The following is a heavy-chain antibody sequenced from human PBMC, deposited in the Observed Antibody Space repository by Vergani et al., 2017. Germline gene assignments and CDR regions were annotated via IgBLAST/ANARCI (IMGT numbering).Heavy chain of an antibody. D-gene: IGHD5-24*01. J-gene: IGHJ3*02. CDR1: WFSFSDHY. CDR2: ISNSGNTI. V-gene: IGHV3-11*01. Sequence: QVQLVESGGGLVKPGGSLRRSCAASWFSFSDHYMTWIRQAPGKGLEWVSYISNSGNTIEYADSVKGRFSISRDNAKSSLFLQMDSLRAEDTAVYYCARDHRDYNNYPGTFVIWGEGSMVTDSS. CDR3: ARDHRDYNNYPGTFVI.